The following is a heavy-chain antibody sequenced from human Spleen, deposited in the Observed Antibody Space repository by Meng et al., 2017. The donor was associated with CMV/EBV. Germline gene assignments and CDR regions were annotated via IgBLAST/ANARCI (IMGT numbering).Heavy chain of an antibody. CDR2: ISGSST. CDR3: AKGGVVVPAAIRDYYYYGMDV. J-gene: IGHJ6*02. CDR1: GFTVSSNE. V-gene: IGHV3-38-3*01. D-gene: IGHD2-2*02. Sequence: GESLKISCAASGFTVSSNEMSWVRQAPGKGLEWVSSISGSSTYYADSVKGRFTISRDNSKNTLYLQMNSLRAEDTAVYYCAKGGVVVPAAIRDYYYYGMDVWGQGTTVTVSS.